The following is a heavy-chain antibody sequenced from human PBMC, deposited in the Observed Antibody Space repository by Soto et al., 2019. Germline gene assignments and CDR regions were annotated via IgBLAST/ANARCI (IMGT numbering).Heavy chain of an antibody. D-gene: IGHD2-15*01. Sequence: EVQLVESGGGLVQPGGSLRLSCAASGFTFSSYWMHWVRQAPGKGLLWVSGINSDGSSTSYADSVKGRFTISRDNAKNTLYLQMNSLRAEDTAVYYCVRTSLVVAAATREDYWGQGTLVTVS. CDR2: INSDGSST. CDR3: VRTSLVVAAATREDY. J-gene: IGHJ4*02. CDR1: GFTFSSYW. V-gene: IGHV3-74*01.